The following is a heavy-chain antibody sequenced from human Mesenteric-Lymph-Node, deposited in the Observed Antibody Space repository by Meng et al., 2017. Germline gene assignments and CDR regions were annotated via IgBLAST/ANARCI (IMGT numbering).Heavy chain of an antibody. V-gene: IGHV4-39*01. CDR2: VVYSGTT. CDR1: GGAISSSSYY. Sequence: QLRHKCSGPVQLRPRRPLPLTCTVYGGAISSSSYYWAWFRQPPGEGLEWIGSVVYSGTTYYTSSLKSRVSISVDTSKNQFSLKLSSVTAADTAVYYCARHHHSPTFDYWGQGTLVTVSS. D-gene: IGHD1-14*01. CDR3: ARHHHSPTFDY. J-gene: IGHJ4*02.